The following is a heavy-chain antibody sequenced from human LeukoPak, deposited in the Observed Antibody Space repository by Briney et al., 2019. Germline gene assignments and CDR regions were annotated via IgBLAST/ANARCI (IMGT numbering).Heavy chain of an antibody. D-gene: IGHD1-20*01. V-gene: IGHV6-1*01. J-gene: IGHJ4*02. Sequence: SQTLSLTCAISGDSISSNSAAWTWIRQSPSRGLEWLGRTYYRSKWYNDYAVSVKSRITINPDTSKNQFSLQLNSVTPEDTAVYYCARAVYNWNDYFDYWGQGTLVTVSS. CDR3: ARAVYNWNDYFDY. CDR1: GDSISSNSAA. CDR2: TYYRSKWYN.